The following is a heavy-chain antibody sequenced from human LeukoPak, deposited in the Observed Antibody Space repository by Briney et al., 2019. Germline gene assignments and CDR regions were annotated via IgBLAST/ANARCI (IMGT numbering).Heavy chain of an antibody. J-gene: IGHJ5*01. CDR3: ARDRRGDNWFDS. Sequence: ASVKVSCKASGGTFSSYAISWVRQAPGQGLEWMGRIIPIFGTANYAQKFQGRVTITTDESTSTAYMELSSLRSEDTAVYYCARDRRGDNWFDSWGQGTLVTVSS. CDR2: IIPIFGTA. V-gene: IGHV1-69*05. CDR1: GGTFSSYA.